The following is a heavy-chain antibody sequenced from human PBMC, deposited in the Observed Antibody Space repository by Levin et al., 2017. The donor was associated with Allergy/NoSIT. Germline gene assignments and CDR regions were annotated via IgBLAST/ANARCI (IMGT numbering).Heavy chain of an antibody. CDR2: INHSGST. CDR1: GGSFSNYY. Sequence: PSETLSLTCAVYGGSFSNYYWSWIRQPPGKGLEWIGEINHSGSTNYNPSLKSRVTISVDTSKNQFSLKLSSVTAADTAVYYCARGRISSGRRDAFDIWGQGTMVTVSS. V-gene: IGHV4-34*01. CDR3: ARGRISSGRRDAFDI. J-gene: IGHJ3*02. D-gene: IGHD6-19*01.